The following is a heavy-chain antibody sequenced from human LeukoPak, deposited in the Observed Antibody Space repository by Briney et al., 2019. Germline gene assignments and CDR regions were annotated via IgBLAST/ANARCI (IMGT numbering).Heavy chain of an antibody. CDR3: ARGMGGPDY. D-gene: IGHD2-15*01. CDR2: ISYSGST. Sequence: SETLSLICTVSGGSISSYYWSWIRQPPGKGLEWIGYISYSGSTNYNPSLKSRVTMSVDTSKNQFSLKLSSVTAADTAVYYCARGMGGPDYWGQGTLVTVSS. J-gene: IGHJ4*02. CDR1: GGSISSYY. V-gene: IGHV4-59*01.